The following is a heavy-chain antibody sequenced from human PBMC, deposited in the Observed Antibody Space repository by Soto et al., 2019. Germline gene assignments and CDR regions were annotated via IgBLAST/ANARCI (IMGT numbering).Heavy chain of an antibody. V-gene: IGHV4-39*01. Sequence: SETLSLTCTVSGGSISSRSYYWGWIRQPPGKGLEWIGGIYYSGTTFYSPSLKSRVIISVDTSKNQFSLKLSSVTAADTAMYYCARQNGSFRNWFDSWGQGTLVTVSS. CDR2: IYYSGTT. CDR1: GGSISSRSYY. D-gene: IGHD3-10*01. J-gene: IGHJ5*01. CDR3: ARQNGSFRNWFDS.